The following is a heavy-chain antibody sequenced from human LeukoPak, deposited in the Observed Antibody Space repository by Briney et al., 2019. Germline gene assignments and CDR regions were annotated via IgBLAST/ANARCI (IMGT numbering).Heavy chain of an antibody. D-gene: IGHD2-2*01. CDR2: ISGSGGST. J-gene: IGHJ5*02. CDR1: GFTFSSYA. CDR3: AKLDADIVVVPAASDP. V-gene: IGHV3-23*01. Sequence: GGSLRLSCAASGFTFSSYAISWVRQAPGKGLEWVSAISGSGGSTYYADSVKGRFTISRDNSKNTLHLQMNSLRAEDTAVYYCAKLDADIVVVPAASDPWGQGTMVTVSS.